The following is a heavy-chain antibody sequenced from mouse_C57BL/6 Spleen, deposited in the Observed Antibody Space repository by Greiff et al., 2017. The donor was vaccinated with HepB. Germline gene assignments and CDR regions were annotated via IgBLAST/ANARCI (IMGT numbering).Heavy chain of an antibody. Sequence: QVQLQQSGAELVKPGASVKLSCKASGYTFTSYWMQWVKQRPGQGLEWIGGIDPSDSYTNYNQKFKGKATLTVDTSSSTAYMQLSSLTSEDSAVYYCARRGPPYAMDYWGQGTSVTVSS. CDR2: IDPSDSYT. J-gene: IGHJ4*01. V-gene: IGHV1-50*01. D-gene: IGHD3-3*01. CDR1: GYTFTSYW. CDR3: ARRGPPYAMDY.